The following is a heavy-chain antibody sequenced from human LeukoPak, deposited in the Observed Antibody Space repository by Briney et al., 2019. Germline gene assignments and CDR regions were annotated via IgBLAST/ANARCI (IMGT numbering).Heavy chain of an antibody. CDR2: IYASGST. J-gene: IGHJ4*02. Sequence: SETLCLTCTVSGGSISSYYWSWIRQPPGEGLEWIGYIYASGSTNYNPPLKSRVTISVDTSKNQFSLKLSSVTAAYTAVYYCASQLYSSSPFDYWGQGTLVTVSS. D-gene: IGHD6-6*01. V-gene: IGHV4-4*09. CDR3: ASQLYSSSPFDY. CDR1: GGSISSYY.